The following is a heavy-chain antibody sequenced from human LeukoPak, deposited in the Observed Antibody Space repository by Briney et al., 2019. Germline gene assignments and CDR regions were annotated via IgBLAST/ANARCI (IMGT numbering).Heavy chain of an antibody. CDR3: ARRRYFGH. J-gene: IGHJ4*02. Sequence: PGGSLRLSCSASGFTFSSYSMTWVRQAPGKGLEWVSSISSSSYIYYADSVKGRFTISRDNAKNSLFLQMNSLRAEDTAVYYCARRRYFGHWGQGTLVTVSS. V-gene: IGHV3-21*01. CDR1: GFTFSSYS. CDR2: ISSSSYI. D-gene: IGHD3-9*01.